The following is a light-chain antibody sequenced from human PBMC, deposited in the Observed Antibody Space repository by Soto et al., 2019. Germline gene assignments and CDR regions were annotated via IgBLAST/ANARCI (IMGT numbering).Light chain of an antibody. CDR2: DAS. CDR3: QQRSDWPGT. CDR1: QSVDIY. V-gene: IGKV3-11*01. Sequence: EIVLTQSPATLSLSPGERATLSCRASQSVDIYLAWYQQRPDQAPRLLIYDASNRASDIPARFSGSGSGTDFTLTISSLEAEDVAVYYCQQRSDWPGTFGQGTKVEIK. J-gene: IGKJ1*01.